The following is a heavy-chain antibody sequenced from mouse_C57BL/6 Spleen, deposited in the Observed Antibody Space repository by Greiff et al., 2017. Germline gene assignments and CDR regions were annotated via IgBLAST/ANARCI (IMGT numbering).Heavy chain of an antibody. J-gene: IGHJ4*01. Sequence: VQLKQSGPELVKPGASVKISCKASGYSFTDYNMNWVKQSNGKSLEWIGVINPNYGTTSYNQKFKGKATLTVDQSSSTAYMQLNSLTSEDSAVYYCAIYGYDEGYYYAMDYWGQGTSVTVSS. CDR1: GYSFTDYN. CDR2: INPNYGTT. CDR3: AIYGYDEGYYYAMDY. D-gene: IGHD2-2*01. V-gene: IGHV1-39*01.